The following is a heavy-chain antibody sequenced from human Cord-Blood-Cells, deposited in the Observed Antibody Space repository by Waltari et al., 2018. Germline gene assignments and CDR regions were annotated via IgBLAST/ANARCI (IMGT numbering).Heavy chain of an antibody. D-gene: IGHD5-12*01. CDR3: ARDRGGYDIDY. Sequence: QVQLVQSGAEVKKPGALVKVSCKASGYTFTGYYMHWVRQAPGQGLEWMGWINPNSGGTNYAQKLQGRVTMTRDTSISTAYMELSRLRSDDTAVYYCARDRGGYDIDYWGQGTLVTVSS. V-gene: IGHV1-2*02. CDR2: INPNSGGT. CDR1: GYTFTGYY. J-gene: IGHJ4*02.